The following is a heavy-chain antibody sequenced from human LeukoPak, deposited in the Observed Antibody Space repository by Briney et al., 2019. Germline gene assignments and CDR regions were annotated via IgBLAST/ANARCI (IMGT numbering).Heavy chain of an antibody. D-gene: IGHD2-2*01. CDR2: ISSSSSYI. J-gene: IGHJ6*03. CDR1: GFTFSSYS. V-gene: IGHV3-21*01. Sequence: GGSLRLSCAASGFTFSSYSMNWVRQAPGKGLEWVSSISSSSSYIYYADSVKGRFTISRDNAKNSLYLQMNSLRAEDTAVYYCARARYCSSTSCPRADYYYYYMDVWGKGTTVTISS. CDR3: ARARYCSSTSCPRADYYYYYMDV.